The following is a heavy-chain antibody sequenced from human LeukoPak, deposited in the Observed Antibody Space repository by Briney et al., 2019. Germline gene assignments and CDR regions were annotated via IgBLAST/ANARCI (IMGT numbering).Heavy chain of an antibody. CDR1: GFSFRSYG. J-gene: IGHJ4*02. D-gene: IGHD1-20*01. CDR2: ISGSGGST. CDR3: ATWTGITPY. Sequence: GGSLRLSCAASGFSFRSYGMHWVRQAPGKGLEWVSAISGSGGSTYYADSVKGRFTISRDNAKNSLFLQMNSLRVEDTAVYYCATWTGITPYWGQGTLVTVSS. V-gene: IGHV3-23*01.